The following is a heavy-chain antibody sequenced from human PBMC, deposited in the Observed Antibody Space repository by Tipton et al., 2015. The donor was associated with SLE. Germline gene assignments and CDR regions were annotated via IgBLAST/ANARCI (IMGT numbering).Heavy chain of an antibody. Sequence: LSLTCAVYGGSFSGYYWSWVRQAPGKGLEWVSAISGRDTRTFHADSVKGRFTISRDNSKNTLYLQMNSLRAEDTAVYYCAKESGYCSGTNCRLYYFDYWGPGTLVTVSS. CDR2: ISGRDTRT. CDR3: AKESGYCSGTNCRLYYFDY. D-gene: IGHD2-2*01. V-gene: IGHV3-23*01. CDR1: GGSFSGYY. J-gene: IGHJ4*02.